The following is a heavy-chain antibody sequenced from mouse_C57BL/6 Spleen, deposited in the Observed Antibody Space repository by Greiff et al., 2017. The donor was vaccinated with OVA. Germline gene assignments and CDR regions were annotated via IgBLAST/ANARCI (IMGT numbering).Heavy chain of an antibody. J-gene: IGHJ2*01. Sequence: VQLQQSGAELVKPGASVKISCKASGYAFSSYWMNWVKQRPGKGLEWIGLIYPGGGDTNYNGKFKGKATLTADKSSSTAYMQLSSLTSEDSAVYFCARGDYGNYYFDYWGQGTTLTVSS. CDR3: ARGDYGNYYFDY. CDR1: GYAFSSYW. V-gene: IGHV1-80*01. CDR2: IYPGGGDT. D-gene: IGHD1-2*01.